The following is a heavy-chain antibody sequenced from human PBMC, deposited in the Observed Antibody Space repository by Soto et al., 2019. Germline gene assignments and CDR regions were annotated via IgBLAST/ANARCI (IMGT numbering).Heavy chain of an antibody. CDR1: GYSFTSYW. Sequence: PGESLKISCKGSGYSFTSYWISWVRQMPGKGLEWMGRIDPSDSYTNYSPSFQGHVTISADKSISTAYLQWSSLKASDTAMYYCARAPLGYCSGGSCYRGWFDPWGQGTLVTVSS. V-gene: IGHV5-10-1*01. CDR2: IDPSDSYT. J-gene: IGHJ5*02. D-gene: IGHD2-15*01. CDR3: ARAPLGYCSGGSCYRGWFDP.